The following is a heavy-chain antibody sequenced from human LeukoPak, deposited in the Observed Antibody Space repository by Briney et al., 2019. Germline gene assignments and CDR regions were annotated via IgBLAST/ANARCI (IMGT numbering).Heavy chain of an antibody. D-gene: IGHD3-3*01. J-gene: IGHJ5*02. Sequence: SETLSLTCTVSGGSISSGSYYWSWIRQPAGKGLEWIGRIYTSGSTNYNPSLKSRVTISVDTSKNQFSLKLSSVTAADTAVYYCARVAFGVTDPWGQGTLVTVAS. CDR2: IYTSGST. CDR3: ARVAFGVTDP. CDR1: GGSISSGSYY. V-gene: IGHV4-61*02.